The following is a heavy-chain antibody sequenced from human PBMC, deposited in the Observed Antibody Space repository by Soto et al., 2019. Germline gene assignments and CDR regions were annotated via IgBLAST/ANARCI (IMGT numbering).Heavy chain of an antibody. D-gene: IGHD3-10*01. J-gene: IGHJ4*02. Sequence: SETLSLTGAVSGGSISSAGYAWSWIRQPPGKGLEWIGYIYHSGSTYYNPSLKSRVTISVDRSKNQFSLKLSSVTAADTAVYYCARGPPFGYWGQGTLVTVSS. V-gene: IGHV4-30-2*01. CDR1: GGSISSAGYA. CDR2: IYHSGST. CDR3: ARGPPFGY.